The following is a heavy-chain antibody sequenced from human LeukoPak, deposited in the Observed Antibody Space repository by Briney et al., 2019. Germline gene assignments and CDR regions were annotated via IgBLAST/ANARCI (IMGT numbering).Heavy chain of an antibody. V-gene: IGHV3-74*01. Sequence: GGSLRLSCAASGFIFRDYWMLWVRQVPGKGLIWVSRIDRDGFPTIYADSVKGRFTVSRNNARNTLYLQMNNLRDEDSAVYYCAASRWSGALDFWGTGSLVIVSS. CDR3: AASRWSGALDF. D-gene: IGHD3-3*01. CDR1: GFIFRDYW. J-gene: IGHJ4*02. CDR2: IDRDGFPT.